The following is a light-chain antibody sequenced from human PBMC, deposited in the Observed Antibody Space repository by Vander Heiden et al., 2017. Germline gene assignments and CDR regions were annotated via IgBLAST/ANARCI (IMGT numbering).Light chain of an antibody. CDR1: SSNIGSNT. Sequence: QSVLTQPPSASGTPGRRVTIPCSGSSSNIGSNTVNWYQQFPGTAPKLLIYSNNQRPSGVPDRFSGSKSGTSASLAISGLQSEDEADYYCAAWDDSLNAWVFGGGTKLTVL. CDR2: SNN. V-gene: IGLV1-44*01. CDR3: AAWDDSLNAWV. J-gene: IGLJ3*02.